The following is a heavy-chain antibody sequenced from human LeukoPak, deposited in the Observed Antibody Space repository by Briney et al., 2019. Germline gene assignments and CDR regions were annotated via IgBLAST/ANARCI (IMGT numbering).Heavy chain of an antibody. D-gene: IGHD2-15*01. V-gene: IGHV1-8*01. J-gene: IGHJ5*02. CDR2: MNPHSGNT. CDR1: GYTFTTYD. CDR3: ARAYCSGGSCYSVFSWFDP. Sequence: ASVKVSCKASGYTFTTYDINWVRQAPGQGLEWMGWMNPHSGNTGYAQNFQGRVTMTRNTSISTAYMELSSLRSEDTAVYYCARAYCSGGSCYSVFSWFDPWGQGTLVTVSS.